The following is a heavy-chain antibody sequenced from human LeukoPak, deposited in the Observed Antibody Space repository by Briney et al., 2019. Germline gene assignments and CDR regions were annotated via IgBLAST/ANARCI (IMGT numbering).Heavy chain of an antibody. CDR3: ARDGGTGIVGASGGMDV. CDR2: ISYDGSNK. CDR1: GFTFSNYG. D-gene: IGHD1-26*01. V-gene: IGHV3-30*03. Sequence: QPGRSLRLSCAASGFTFSNYGMHWVRQAPGKGLEWVAVISYDGSNKYYADSVKGRFTISRDNYKNTLYLQMNSLRAEDTAVYYCARDGGTGIVGASGGMDVWGQGTTVTVSS. J-gene: IGHJ6*02.